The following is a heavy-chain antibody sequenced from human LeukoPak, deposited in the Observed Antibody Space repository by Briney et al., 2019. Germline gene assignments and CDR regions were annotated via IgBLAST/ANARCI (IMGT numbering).Heavy chain of an antibody. V-gene: IGHV7-4-1*02. J-gene: IGHJ4*02. CDR1: GYTFTTYG. CDR3: ARVKFADFSDY. D-gene: IGHD2-21*02. Sequence: ASVKVSCKASGYTFTTYGVSWVRQAPGQGLEWMGWINTNIGNPTYAQGFTGRFVFSLDTSVSTAYLQISSLKAEDTAVYYCARVKFADFSDYWGQGTLVTVSS. CDR2: INTNIGNP.